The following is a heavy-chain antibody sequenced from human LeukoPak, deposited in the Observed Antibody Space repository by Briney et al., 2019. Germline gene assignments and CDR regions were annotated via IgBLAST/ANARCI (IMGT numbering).Heavy chain of an antibody. V-gene: IGHV4-39*07. J-gene: IGHJ4*02. CDR2: IYYSGSI. D-gene: IGHD2-15*01. Sequence: SETLSLTCIVSGGSISTSSYYWGWIRQPPGKGLEWIGNIYYSGSIYYNPSLKNRVTISVDTSKNQFSLKLSSVTAADTAVYYCAKGYCSGGSCYFDYWGQGTLVTVSS. CDR3: AKGYCSGGSCYFDY. CDR1: GGSISTSSYY.